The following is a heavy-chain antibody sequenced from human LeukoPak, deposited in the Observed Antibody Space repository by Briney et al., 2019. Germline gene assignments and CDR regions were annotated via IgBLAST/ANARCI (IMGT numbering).Heavy chain of an antibody. J-gene: IGHJ6*03. Sequence: GGSLRLSCAASGFTFSSYNMNWVRQAPGKGLEWVSYISSSSSTIYYADSVKGRFTISRDNAKNSLYLQMNSLRAEDTAVYYCARGPTIFGVVISGRYMDVWGKGITVTVSS. CDR1: GFTFSSYN. CDR2: ISSSSSTI. D-gene: IGHD3-3*01. CDR3: ARGPTIFGVVISGRYMDV. V-gene: IGHV3-48*04.